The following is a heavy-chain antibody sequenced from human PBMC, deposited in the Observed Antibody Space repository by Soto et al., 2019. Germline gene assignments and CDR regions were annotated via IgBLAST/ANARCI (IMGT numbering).Heavy chain of an antibody. Sequence: GASVKVSCKASGGTFSSYAISWVRQAPGQGLEWMGGIIPIFGTANYAQKFQGRVTITADKSTSTAYMELSSLRSEDTAVYYCARGDIVVVPAANSYYYYYGMDVWGQGTTVTVSS. CDR1: GGTFSSYA. D-gene: IGHD2-2*01. CDR3: ARGDIVVVPAANSYYYYYGMDV. V-gene: IGHV1-69*06. CDR2: IIPIFGTA. J-gene: IGHJ6*02.